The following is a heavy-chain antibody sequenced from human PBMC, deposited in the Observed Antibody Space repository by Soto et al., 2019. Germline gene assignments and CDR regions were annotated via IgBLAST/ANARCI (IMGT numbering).Heavy chain of an antibody. CDR1: GFSLSNARMG. V-gene: IGHV2-26*01. D-gene: IGHD3-16*01. CDR3: ARIRLIWGGYYYGMDV. J-gene: IGHJ6*02. Sequence: QVTLKESGPVLVKPTETLTLTCTVSGFSLSNARMGVSWIRQPPGKALEWLAHIFSNDEKSYSTSLKSRLTISKDTSKSQVVLTMTNMDPVDTATYYCARIRLIWGGYYYGMDVWGQGTTVTVSS. CDR2: IFSNDEK.